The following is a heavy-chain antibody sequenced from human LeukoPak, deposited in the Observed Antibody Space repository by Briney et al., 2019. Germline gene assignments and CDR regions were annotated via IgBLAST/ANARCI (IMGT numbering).Heavy chain of an antibody. CDR3: AKNPLSFSSTAPDY. V-gene: IGHV3-23*01. D-gene: IGHD5/OR15-5a*01. CDR1: GFTFSSYA. J-gene: IGHJ4*02. Sequence: GGSLRLSCAASGFTFSSYAMSWVRQAPGKGLEWVSAISGSGGSTYYADSVKGRFTISRDNSKNTLYLQMNSLRAEDTAVYYCAKNPLSFSSTAPDYRGQGTLVTVSS. CDR2: ISGSGGST.